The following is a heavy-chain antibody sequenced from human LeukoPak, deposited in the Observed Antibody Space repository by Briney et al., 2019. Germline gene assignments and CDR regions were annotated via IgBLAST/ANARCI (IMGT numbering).Heavy chain of an antibody. CDR2: MNPNSGNT. CDR1: GYTFTSYD. V-gene: IGHV1-8*03. D-gene: IGHD5-18*01. CDR3: ARVGYSYGSYYFDY. Sequence: ASVKVSCKASGYTFTSYDINWVRQATGQGLEWMGWMNPNSGNTGYAQKFQGRVTITRNTSISTAYMELGSLRSEDTAVYYCARVGYSYGSYYFDYWGQGTLVTVSS. J-gene: IGHJ4*02.